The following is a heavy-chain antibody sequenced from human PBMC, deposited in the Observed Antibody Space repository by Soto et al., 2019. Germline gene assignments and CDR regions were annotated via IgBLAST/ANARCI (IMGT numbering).Heavy chain of an antibody. D-gene: IGHD5-12*01. J-gene: IGHJ3*02. V-gene: IGHV3-30*18. Sequence: QEQLVESGGGVVQAGRSLRLSCAASGFTFNFFGMHWVRQAPGKGLEWVAVISYDGREKYYAGSVKGRFTMSSDNSKNMVYLEMSSLRPEDTSVYYWAKERIYSFDAFAIWGHGTMVTVSS. CDR2: ISYDGREK. CDR1: GFTFNFFG. CDR3: AKERIYSFDAFAI.